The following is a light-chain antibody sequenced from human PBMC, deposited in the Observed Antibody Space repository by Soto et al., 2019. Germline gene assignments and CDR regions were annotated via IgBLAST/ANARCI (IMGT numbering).Light chain of an antibody. CDR2: AAS. CDR3: QQYNSYS. J-gene: IGKJ1*01. V-gene: IGKV3-20*01. CDR1: QSVTVNS. Sequence: EILLTQSPRTLSLSPGEGVTLSCRASQSVTVNSLAWYQQKPGQAPRLLIYAASTRAAAVPDRFTGSGSGTDFALTISSLQPDDFATYYCQQYNSYSFGQGTKVEIK.